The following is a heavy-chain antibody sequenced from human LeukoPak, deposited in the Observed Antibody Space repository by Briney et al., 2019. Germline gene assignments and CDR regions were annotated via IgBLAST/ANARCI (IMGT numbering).Heavy chain of an antibody. CDR2: INPNSGGT. Sequence: WASVKVSCKASGYTFTGYYMHWVRQAPGQGLEWMGWINPNSGGTNYAQKFQGRVTMTRDTSISTAYMELSRLRSDDTAVYYCARAPGFGADFWSGYQLWGQGTLVTVSS. CDR3: ARAPGFGADFWSGYQL. CDR1: GYTFTGYY. V-gene: IGHV1-2*02. J-gene: IGHJ4*02. D-gene: IGHD3-3*01.